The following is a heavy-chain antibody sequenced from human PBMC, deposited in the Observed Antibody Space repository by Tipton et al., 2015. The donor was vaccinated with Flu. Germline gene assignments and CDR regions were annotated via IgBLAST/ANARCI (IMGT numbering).Heavy chain of an antibody. V-gene: IGHV4-34*01. CDR3: ARSAGYSSGWLGY. CDR1: GGSFSGYY. J-gene: IGHJ4*02. D-gene: IGHD6-19*01. Sequence: TLSLTCAVYGGSFSGYYWSWIRQPPGKGLEWIGEINHSGSTNYNPSLKSRVTISVDTSKNQFSLKLSSVTAADTAVYYCARSAGYSSGWLGYWGQGTLVTVSS. CDR2: INHSGST.